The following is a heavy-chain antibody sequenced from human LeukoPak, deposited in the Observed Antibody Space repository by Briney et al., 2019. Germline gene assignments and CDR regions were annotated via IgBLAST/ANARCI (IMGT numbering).Heavy chain of an antibody. J-gene: IGHJ4*02. Sequence: PGGSLRLSCAASGFTFRNYWMSWVRQAPGKGLEWVAKISEDGSAKYHADSVKGRFTISRDNAKNSLYLQMNSLRAEDAALHYCARYGAYDFNYWGQGTLVTVSS. D-gene: IGHD5-12*01. CDR2: ISEDGSAK. V-gene: IGHV3-7*02. CDR1: GFTFRNYW. CDR3: ARYGAYDFNY.